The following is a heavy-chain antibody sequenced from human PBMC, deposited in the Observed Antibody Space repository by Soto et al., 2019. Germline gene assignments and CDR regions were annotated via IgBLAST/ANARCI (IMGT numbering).Heavy chain of an antibody. V-gene: IGHV5-51*01. CDR1: GYKFTSYW. J-gene: IGHJ4*02. CDR2: IYPGDSDT. Sequence: PGESLKISCKGSGYKFTSYWIGWVRQMPGKGLEWLGLIYPGDSDTRYSSSFQGQVTISADNSKNTLYLQMNSLRAEDTAVYYCAKDTVAGAFDYWGQGTLVTVSS. CDR3: AKDTVAGAFDY. D-gene: IGHD6-19*01.